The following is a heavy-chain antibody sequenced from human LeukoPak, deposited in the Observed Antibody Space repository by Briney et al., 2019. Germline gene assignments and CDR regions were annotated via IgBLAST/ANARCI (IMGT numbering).Heavy chain of an antibody. J-gene: IGHJ4*02. D-gene: IGHD3-10*01. Sequence: SETLSLTCAVSGGSISSSNWWSWVRQPPGKGLEWIGKIYHSGSTNYNPSLKSRVTISVDRSKNQFSLKLSSVTAADTAVYYCARSLWFGELYFDYWGQGTLVTVSS. CDR1: GGSISSSNW. CDR2: IYHSGST. CDR3: ARSLWFGELYFDY. V-gene: IGHV4-4*02.